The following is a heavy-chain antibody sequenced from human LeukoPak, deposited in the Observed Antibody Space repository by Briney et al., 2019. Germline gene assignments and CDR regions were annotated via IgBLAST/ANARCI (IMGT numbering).Heavy chain of an antibody. CDR1: GYSISGDSISSDYF. CDR2: IYYSGST. J-gene: IGHJ5*02. Sequence: SETLSLTCAVSGYSISGDSISSDYFWAWIRQPPGKGLEWIGSIYYSGSTYYNPSLKSRVTISVDTSKNQFSLKLSSVTAADTAVYYCARINLPGGTNWFDPWGQGTLVTVSS. CDR3: ARINLPGGTNWFDP. D-gene: IGHD7-27*01. V-gene: IGHV4-38-2*01.